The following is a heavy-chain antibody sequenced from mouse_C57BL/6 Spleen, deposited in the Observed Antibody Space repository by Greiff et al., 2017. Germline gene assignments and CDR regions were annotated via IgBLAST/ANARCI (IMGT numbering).Heavy chain of an antibody. D-gene: IGHD2-12*01. CDR3: ARSPGFYDGEDFDY. J-gene: IGHJ2*01. V-gene: IGHV1-82*01. Sequence: QVQLQQSGPELVKPGASVKISCKASGYAFSSSWMNWVKQRPGKGLEWIGRIYPGDGDTNYNGKFKGKATLTADKSSSTAYMQLSSLTSEDSAVYFCARSPGFYDGEDFDYWGQGTTLTVSS. CDR1: GYAFSSSW. CDR2: IYPGDGDT.